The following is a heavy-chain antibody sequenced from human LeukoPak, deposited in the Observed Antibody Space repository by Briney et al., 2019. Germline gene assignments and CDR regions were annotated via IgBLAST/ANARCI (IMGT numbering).Heavy chain of an antibody. J-gene: IGHJ4*02. CDR2: ISSSGSTI. V-gene: IGHV3-48*03. CDR1: GFTFSSYE. D-gene: IGHD2-21*01. CDR3: ARVGDNTAFDY. Sequence: GGSLRLSCAASGFTFSSYEMNWVRQAPGKGLEWVSYISSSGSTIYYADSVKGRFTISRDNAKNSLYLQMNSLRAEDTAVYYCARVGDNTAFDYWGQGTLVTVSS.